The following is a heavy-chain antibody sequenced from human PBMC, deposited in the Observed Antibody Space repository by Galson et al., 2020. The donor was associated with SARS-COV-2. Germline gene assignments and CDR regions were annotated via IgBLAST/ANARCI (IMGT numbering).Heavy chain of an antibody. V-gene: IGHV4-59*08. CDR2: SYYSGST. J-gene: IGHJ6*02. Sequence: SETLSLTFTVSGGSITSFYWGWIRQPPGKRLEWIGYSYYSGSTDYNPSFRGRVTISLDTSKNQFSLKLYSVTAADTAVYYCARRGRGIYPYYYGLDVWGQGTTVTVSS. CDR3: ARRGRGIYPYYYGLDV. CDR1: GGSITSFY. D-gene: IGHD6-13*01.